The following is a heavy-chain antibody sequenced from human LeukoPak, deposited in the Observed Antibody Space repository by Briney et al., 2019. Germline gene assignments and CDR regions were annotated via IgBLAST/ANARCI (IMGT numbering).Heavy chain of an antibody. V-gene: IGHV1-18*01. J-gene: IGHJ4*02. D-gene: IGHD3-10*01. Sequence: ASVKVSCKASGYSFTNYYITWVRQAPGQGLECMGWISGYNGNTNYAQTLQGRVTMTTDTSTSTTYMELRSLRSDDTAVYYCARDPLRFGELLGYFDYWGQGTLVTVSS. CDR2: ISGYNGNT. CDR3: ARDPLRFGELLGYFDY. CDR1: GYSFTNYY.